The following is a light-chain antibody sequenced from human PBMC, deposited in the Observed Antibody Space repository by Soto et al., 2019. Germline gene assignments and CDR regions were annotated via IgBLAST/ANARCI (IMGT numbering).Light chain of an antibody. J-gene: IGKJ4*01. Sequence: EIVLTQSPATLSLSPGERATLSCRASQSVRSQLAWYQQKPGQAPRLLISDASNRATGIPARFSGSGSGTDFTLTFSSLEPEDFAVYYCQHRYNLPLTVGGGTKVEIK. CDR1: QSVRSQ. V-gene: IGKV3-11*01. CDR2: DAS. CDR3: QHRYNLPLT.